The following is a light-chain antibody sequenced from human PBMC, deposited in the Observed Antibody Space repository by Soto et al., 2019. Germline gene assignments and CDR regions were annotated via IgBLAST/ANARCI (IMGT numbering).Light chain of an antibody. CDR3: ASWDDSLNGLYV. CDR1: SSNIGRNT. CDR2: SDD. J-gene: IGLJ1*01. Sequence: QSVLTQQPSASGTPGQRVTISCSGGSSNIGRNTVNWYQQLPGTAPKLLIFSDDQRPSGVPDRFSGSKSGTSASLAISGLQSEDEADYYCASWDDSLNGLYVFGTGTKVTVL. V-gene: IGLV1-44*01.